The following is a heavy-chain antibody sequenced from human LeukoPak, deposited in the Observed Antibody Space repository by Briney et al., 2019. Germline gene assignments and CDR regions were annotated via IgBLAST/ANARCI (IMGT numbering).Heavy chain of an antibody. CDR1: GGTFSSYA. D-gene: IGHD3-22*01. J-gene: IGHJ4*02. Sequence: ASVKVSCKASGGTFSSYAISWVRQAPGQGLEWMGGIIPIFGTANYAQKFQGRVTITADKSTSTAYMELSSLRSEDTAVYYCARGRPSGSYFDYWGQGTLVTVSS. V-gene: IGHV1-69*06. CDR3: ARGRPSGSYFDY. CDR2: IIPIFGTA.